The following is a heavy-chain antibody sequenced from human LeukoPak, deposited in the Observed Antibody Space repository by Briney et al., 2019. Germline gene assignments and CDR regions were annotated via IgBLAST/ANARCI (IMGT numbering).Heavy chain of an antibody. V-gene: IGHV4-4*07. CDR1: GVSISNYF. CDR3: ARTHCGGGSCDTFDP. D-gene: IGHD2-21*01. CDR2: FYASGTT. Sequence: SATLSLTCNVFGVSISNYFWSWLRQPAGKGLEWIGRFYASGTTYYNPSLRSRVTLSMDTSKNHFSLKLTSVTAADTAVYYCARTHCGGGSCDTFDPWGQGTLVTVSA. J-gene: IGHJ5*02.